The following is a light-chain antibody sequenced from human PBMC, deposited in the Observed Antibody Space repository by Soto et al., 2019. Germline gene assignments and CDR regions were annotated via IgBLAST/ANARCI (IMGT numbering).Light chain of an antibody. CDR3: QQYNNWT. Sequence: EIVLTQSPATLSLSPGERATLSCRASQSVSSYLAWYQQKPGQAPRLLIYGASTRATGIPARFSGSGSGTEFTLTISSLQSEDLAVYYCQQYNNWTFGQGTKVDI. J-gene: IGKJ1*01. V-gene: IGKV3-15*01. CDR1: QSVSSY. CDR2: GAS.